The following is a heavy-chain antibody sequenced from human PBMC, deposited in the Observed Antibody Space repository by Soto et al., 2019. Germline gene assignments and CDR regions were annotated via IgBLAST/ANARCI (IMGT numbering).Heavy chain of an antibody. V-gene: IGHV3-30*18. J-gene: IGHJ4*02. CDR2: ISYDGSNK. Sequence: QPGGSLRLSCAASGFTFSSYGMHWVRQAPGKGLEWVAVISYDGSNKYYADSVKGRFTISRDNSKNTLYLQMNSLRAEDTAVYYCAKYGTPTYYYDSSGYYPLDYWGQGTLVTVSS. CDR1: GFTFSSYG. CDR3: AKYGTPTYYYDSSGYYPLDY. D-gene: IGHD3-22*01.